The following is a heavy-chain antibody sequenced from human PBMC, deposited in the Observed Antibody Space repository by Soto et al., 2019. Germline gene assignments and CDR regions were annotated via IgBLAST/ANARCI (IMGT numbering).Heavy chain of an antibody. D-gene: IGHD3-10*01. CDR3: AKYQPITQPRPYFDY. Sequence: EVQLLESGGDLIQPGGSLRLSCAASGFTFSSYAMSWVRQAPGKGLGWVSAISSSGGSTFYADSVKGRFTISRDNSRNTLYLQMTSLRAEATAIYSSAKYQPITQPRPYFDYLGQGTLVTVSS. CDR2: ISSSGGST. J-gene: IGHJ4*02. CDR1: GFTFSSYA. V-gene: IGHV3-23*01.